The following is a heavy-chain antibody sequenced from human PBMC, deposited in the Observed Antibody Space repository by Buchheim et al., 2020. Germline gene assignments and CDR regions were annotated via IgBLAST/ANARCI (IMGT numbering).Heavy chain of an antibody. V-gene: IGHV4-4*02. D-gene: IGHD3-3*01. CDR2: IYHSGST. J-gene: IGHJ5*02. Sequence: QVQLQESGPGLVKPSGTLSLTCAVSGGSISSSNWWSWVRQPPGKGLEWIGEIYHSGSTNYNPSLKSRVTISVDKSKNQFSLKLSSVTAADTAVYYCARNPVGPDTYYDFWSGYSSRWFDPWGQGTL. CDR3: ARNPVGPDTYYDFWSGYSSRWFDP. CDR1: GGSISSSNW.